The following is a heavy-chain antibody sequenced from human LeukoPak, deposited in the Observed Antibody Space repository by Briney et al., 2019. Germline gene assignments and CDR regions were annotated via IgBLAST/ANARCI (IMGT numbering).Heavy chain of an antibody. CDR3: ARGSYASGWYDY. CDR1: GGSISTYY. Sequence: SETLSLTRTVSGGSISTYYWSWIRQPPGKGLEWIGYISYSGSTNYNPSLKSRVTISVDTSKNQFSLKLNSVTAAVTAVYYCARGSYASGWYDYWGQGTLVTVSS. D-gene: IGHD6-19*01. J-gene: IGHJ4*02. V-gene: IGHV4-59*01. CDR2: ISYSGST.